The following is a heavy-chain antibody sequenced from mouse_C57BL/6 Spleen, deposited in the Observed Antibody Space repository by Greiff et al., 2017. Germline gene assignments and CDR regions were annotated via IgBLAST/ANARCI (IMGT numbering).Heavy chain of an antibody. V-gene: IGHV1-85*01. CDR3: ARGGGSSSFAY. D-gene: IGHD1-1*01. J-gene: IGHJ3*01. CDR2: ISPRDGST. CDR1: GYTFTSYD. Sequence: QVQLKQSGPELVKPGASVKLSCKASGYTFTSYDINWVKQRPGQGLEWIGWISPRDGSTKYNEKFKGKGTLTVDTSSSTAYMELHSLTSEDSAVYFCARGGGSSSFAYWGQGTLVTVSA.